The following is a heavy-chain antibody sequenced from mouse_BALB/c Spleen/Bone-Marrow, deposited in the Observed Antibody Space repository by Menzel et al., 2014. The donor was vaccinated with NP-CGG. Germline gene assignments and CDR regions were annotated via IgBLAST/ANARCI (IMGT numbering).Heavy chain of an antibody. CDR1: GFDFRRYW. CDR2: INPESSTI. J-gene: IGHJ2*01. V-gene: IGHV4-1*02. Sequence: DVQLVESGGGLVQPGGSLKLSCAASGFDFRRYWMSWVRQAPGKGLEWIGEINPESSTINYTPSLKDKFIISRDNAKNTLYLQMSKVRSEDTDLYYCERLGYYGYFVDWGQGTTLTVSS. CDR3: ERLGYYGYFVD. D-gene: IGHD2-3*01.